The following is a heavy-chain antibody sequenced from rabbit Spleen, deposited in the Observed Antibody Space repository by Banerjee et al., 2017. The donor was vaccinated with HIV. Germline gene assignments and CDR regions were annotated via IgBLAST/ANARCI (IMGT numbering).Heavy chain of an antibody. CDR1: GFSFSSYY. D-gene: IGHD8-1*01. CDR2: IYADSSGST. CDR3: ARDTGSSFSSYGMDL. J-gene: IGHJ6*01. V-gene: IGHV1S40*01. Sequence: QSLEESGGDLVKPGASLTLTCTASGFSFSSYYICWVRQAPGKGLEWIACIYADSSGSTYYASWAKGRFTISKTSSTTVTLQMTSLTAADTAAYFCARDTGSSFSSYGMDLWGQGTLVTVS.